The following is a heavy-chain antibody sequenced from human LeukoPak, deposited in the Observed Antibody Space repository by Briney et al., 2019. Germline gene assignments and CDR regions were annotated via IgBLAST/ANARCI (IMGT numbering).Heavy chain of an antibody. J-gene: IGHJ4*02. CDR1: GFTFDDYA. CDR2: ISWNSGSI. D-gene: IGHD2-2*02. V-gene: IGHV3-9*03. Sequence: GRSLRLSCAASGFTFDDYAMHWVRQAPGKGLEWVPGISWNSGSIGYADSVKGRFTISRDNAKNSLYLQMNSLRAEDMALYYCAKDISAAIRYYFDYWGQGTLVTVSS. CDR3: AKDISAAIRYYFDY.